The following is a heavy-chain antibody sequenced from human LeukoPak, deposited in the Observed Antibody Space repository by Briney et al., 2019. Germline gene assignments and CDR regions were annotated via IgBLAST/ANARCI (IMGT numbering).Heavy chain of an antibody. V-gene: IGHV3-21*01. CDR2: ISSSSSYI. Sequence: GGSLRLSCAASGFTFSSYSMNWVRQAPGKGLEWVSSISSSSSYIYYADSVKGRFTISRDNAKNSLYLQMNSLRAEDTAVYYCARDLASDQLLVFYYYYYMDVWGKGTTVTVSS. CDR3: ARDLASDQLLVFYYYYYMDV. J-gene: IGHJ6*03. D-gene: IGHD2-2*01. CDR1: GFTFSSYS.